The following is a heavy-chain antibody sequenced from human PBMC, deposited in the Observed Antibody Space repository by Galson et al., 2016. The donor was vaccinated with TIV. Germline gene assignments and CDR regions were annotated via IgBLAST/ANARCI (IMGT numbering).Heavy chain of an antibody. CDR3: ATAPSGSYYNGWFDP. D-gene: IGHD3-10*01. Sequence: SVKVSCKASGYTFTDYYIHWVRQAPGQGLEWVGIITPGGGGTSYAQRFKGRVTMTRDTSTSTVYMDLSGLTSEDTAVYYCATAPSGSYYNGWFDPWGQGTLVTVSS. CDR1: GYTFTDYY. CDR2: ITPGGGGT. V-gene: IGHV1-46*01. J-gene: IGHJ5*02.